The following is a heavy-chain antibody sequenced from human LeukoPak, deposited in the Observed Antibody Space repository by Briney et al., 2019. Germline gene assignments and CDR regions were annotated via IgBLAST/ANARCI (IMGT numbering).Heavy chain of an antibody. CDR2: INHSGST. J-gene: IGHJ4*02. CDR1: GGSFSGYY. Sequence: PSETLSLACAVYGGSFSGYYWSWIRQPPGKGLEWIGEINHSGSTNYNPSLKSRVTISVDTSENQFSLKLSSVTAADTAVYYCARGTHTGVNYYDSSGYYYWGQGTLVTVSS. V-gene: IGHV4-34*01. D-gene: IGHD3-22*01. CDR3: ARGTHTGVNYYDSSGYYY.